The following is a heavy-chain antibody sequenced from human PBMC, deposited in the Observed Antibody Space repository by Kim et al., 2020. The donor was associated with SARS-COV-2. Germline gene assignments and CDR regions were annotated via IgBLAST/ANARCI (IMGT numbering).Heavy chain of an antibody. V-gene: IGHV3-48*02. Sequence: GGSLRLSCATSGFTFSNYYMNWVRQAPGKGLEWLSFINKSRINIYYADSVEGRFTISRDNAKNSLFLQMNSLRDEDTALYYCVRDRMGGAFDMWGQGTMVTVSS. CDR2: INKSRINI. CDR3: VRDRMGGAFDM. J-gene: IGHJ3*02. D-gene: IGHD3-16*01. CDR1: GFTFSNYY.